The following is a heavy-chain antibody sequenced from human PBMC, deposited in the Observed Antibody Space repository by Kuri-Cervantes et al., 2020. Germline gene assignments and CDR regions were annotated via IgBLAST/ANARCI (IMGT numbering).Heavy chain of an antibody. V-gene: IGHV1-18*04. CDR3: ASQGIGYCSSTSCYYYWFDP. CDR1: GYTFTSYY. CDR2: ISAYNGHT. D-gene: IGHD2-2*01. J-gene: IGHJ5*02. Sequence: ASVKVSCKASGYTFTSYYMHWVRQAPGQGLEWMGWISAYNGHTKYAQKFQGRVTMTTDTSTSTAYMELSSLRPEDTAVYYCASQGIGYCSSTSCYYYWFDPWGQGTLVTVSS.